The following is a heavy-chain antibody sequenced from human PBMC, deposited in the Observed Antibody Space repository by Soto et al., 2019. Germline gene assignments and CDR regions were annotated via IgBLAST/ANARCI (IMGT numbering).Heavy chain of an antibody. CDR1: GGSISSSNW. CDR3: ASPGIAEAGTHSIYYGMDV. D-gene: IGHD6-13*01. J-gene: IGHJ6*02. CDR2: IYHSGST. V-gene: IGHV4-4*02. Sequence: SETLSLTCAVSGGSISSSNWWSWVRQPPGKGLEWIGEIYHSGSTNYNPSLKSRVTISVDKSKNQFSLKLSSVTAADTAVYYCASPGIAEAGTHSIYYGMDVWGQGTTVTVSS.